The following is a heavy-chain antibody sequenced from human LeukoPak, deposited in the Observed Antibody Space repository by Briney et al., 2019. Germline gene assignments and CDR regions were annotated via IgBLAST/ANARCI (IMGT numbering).Heavy chain of an antibody. V-gene: IGHV3-21*01. Sequence: GGSLRLSCAASGFTFSSYSMNLVRQAPGKGLEWVSSISSSSSYIYYADSVKGRFTISRDNAKNSLYLQMNSLRAEGTAVYYCARDPFTSGDYYDSSGYSGYWGQGTLVTVSS. CDR2: ISSSSSYI. J-gene: IGHJ4*02. CDR3: ARDPFTSGDYYDSSGYSGY. CDR1: GFTFSSYS. D-gene: IGHD3-22*01.